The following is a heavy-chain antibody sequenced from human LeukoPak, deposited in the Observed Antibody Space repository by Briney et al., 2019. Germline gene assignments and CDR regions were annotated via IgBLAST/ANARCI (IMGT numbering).Heavy chain of an antibody. D-gene: IGHD1-26*01. CDR3: ARGPPGISYPLDY. V-gene: IGHV3-72*01. CDR2: TRNKANSYTT. Sequence: PGGSLRLSCEASGFTFSDHYMDWVRQAPGKGREWVGRTRNKANSYTTEYAASVKGRFTISRDDSKNSLYLQMNSLKTEDTAVYYCARGPPGISYPLDYWGQGTLVTVSS. J-gene: IGHJ4*02. CDR1: GFTFSDHY.